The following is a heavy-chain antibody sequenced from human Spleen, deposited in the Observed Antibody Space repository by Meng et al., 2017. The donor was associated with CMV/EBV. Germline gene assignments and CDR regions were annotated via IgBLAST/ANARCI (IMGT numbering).Heavy chain of an antibody. CDR3: ARANWKSLDY. D-gene: IGHD1-20*01. CDR2: INWNGGST. V-gene: IGHV3-20*04. Sequence: SCAASGFTFDDYGMSWVRQATGKGLEWVSGINWNGGSTGYADSVKGRFTISRDNAKNSLYLQMNSLRDEDTALYYCARANWKSLDYWGQGTLVTVSS. J-gene: IGHJ4*02. CDR1: GFTFDDYG.